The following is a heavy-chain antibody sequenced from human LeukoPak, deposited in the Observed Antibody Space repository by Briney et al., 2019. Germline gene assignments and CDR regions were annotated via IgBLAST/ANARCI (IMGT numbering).Heavy chain of an antibody. V-gene: IGHV1-69*05. CDR1: GGTFSSYA. Sequence: SVKVSCKASGGTFSSYAISWVRQAPGQGLEWMGGIIPIFGTANYAQKFQGRVTITTDESTSTAYMELSSLRSEDTAVYYCARDLSAKGYYFDYWGQGTLVTVSS. J-gene: IGHJ4*02. CDR2: IIPIFGTA. CDR3: ARDLSAKGYYFDY. D-gene: IGHD3-16*02.